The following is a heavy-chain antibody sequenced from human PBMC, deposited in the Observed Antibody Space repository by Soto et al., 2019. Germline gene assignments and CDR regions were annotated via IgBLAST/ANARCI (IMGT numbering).Heavy chain of an antibody. CDR1: GGSISSYY. CDR2: IYYSGST. D-gene: IGHD3-3*01. CDR3: AGYDFWSGYYNY. V-gene: IGHV4-59*01. J-gene: IGHJ4*02. Sequence: SETLSLTCTVSGGSISSYYWSWIRQPPGKGLEWIGYIYYSGSTNYNPSLKSRVTISVDTSKNQFSLKLSSVTAADTAVYYCAGYDFWSGYYNYWGQGALVTVSS.